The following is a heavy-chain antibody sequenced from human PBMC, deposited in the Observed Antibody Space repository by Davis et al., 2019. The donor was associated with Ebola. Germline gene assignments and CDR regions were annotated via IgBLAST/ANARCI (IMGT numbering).Heavy chain of an antibody. V-gene: IGHV3-7*03. Sequence: GESLKISCAASGFTFSNAWMSWVRQAPGKGLEWVANVNQGATTKNYVDSVRGRFTVSRDDARNSLDLQMNGLRAEDTAVYYCARYYGNFAFVDYWGQGTLVTVSS. J-gene: IGHJ4*02. CDR2: VNQGATTK. D-gene: IGHD4-11*01. CDR3: ARYYGNFAFVDY. CDR1: GFTFSNAW.